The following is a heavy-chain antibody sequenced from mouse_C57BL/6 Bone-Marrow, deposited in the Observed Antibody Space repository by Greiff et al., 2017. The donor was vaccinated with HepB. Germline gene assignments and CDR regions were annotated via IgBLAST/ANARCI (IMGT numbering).Heavy chain of an antibody. D-gene: IGHD1-2*01. CDR2: IWRGGST. V-gene: IGHV2-5*01. CDR1: GFSLTSYG. J-gene: IGHJ4*01. CDR3: AKTLLLSYAMDY. Sequence: VQLQESGPGLVQPSQSLSITCTVSGFSLTSYGVHWVRQSPGKGLEWLGVIWRGGSTDYNAAFMSRLSITKDNSKSQVFFKMNSLQADDTAIYYCAKTLLLSYAMDYWGQGTSVTVSS.